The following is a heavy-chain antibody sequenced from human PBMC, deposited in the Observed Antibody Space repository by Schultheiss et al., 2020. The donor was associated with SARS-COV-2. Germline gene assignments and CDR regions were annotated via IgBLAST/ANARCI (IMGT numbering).Heavy chain of an antibody. CDR2: ISGSGARA. J-gene: IGHJ4*02. CDR3: APRPSSSSSTTLDY. V-gene: IGHV3-23*01. D-gene: IGHD6-6*01. CDR1: GFTFSSYA. Sequence: GGSLRLSCAASGFTFSSYAMSWVRQAPGKGPEWIATISGSGARAYYADSLKGRFTISRDNSKNTLYLQMNSLRAEDTAVYYCAPRPSSSSSTTLDYWGQGTLVTVSS.